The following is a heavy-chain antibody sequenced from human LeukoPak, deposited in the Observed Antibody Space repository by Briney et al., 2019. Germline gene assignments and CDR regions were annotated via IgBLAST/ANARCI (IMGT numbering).Heavy chain of an antibody. Sequence: SETLSLTCTVSGYSISSGYYWGWIRRPPGKGLEWIGSIYYSGSTNYNPSLKSRVTISVDTSKNQFSLKLSSVTAADTAVYYCASGYCSGGSCPPWLFDYWGQGTLVTVSS. CDR2: IYYSGST. J-gene: IGHJ4*02. CDR3: ASGYCSGGSCPPWLFDY. D-gene: IGHD2-15*01. V-gene: IGHV4-38-2*02. CDR1: GYSISSGYY.